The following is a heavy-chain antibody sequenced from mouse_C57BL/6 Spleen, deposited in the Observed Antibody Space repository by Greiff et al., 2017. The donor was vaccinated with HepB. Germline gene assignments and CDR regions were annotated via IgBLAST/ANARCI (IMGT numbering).Heavy chain of an antibody. CDR2: IWGVGST. J-gene: IGHJ3*01. CDR1: GFSLTSYG. Sequence: QVQLQQSGPGLVAPSQSLSITCTVSGFSLTSYGVDWVRQSPGKGLEWLGVIWGVGSTNYNSALKSRLSISKDNSKSQVVLKMNSLQTDDTAMYYCASGRDYEGFAYWGQGTLVTVSA. D-gene: IGHD2-4*01. CDR3: ASGRDYEGFAY. V-gene: IGHV2-6*01.